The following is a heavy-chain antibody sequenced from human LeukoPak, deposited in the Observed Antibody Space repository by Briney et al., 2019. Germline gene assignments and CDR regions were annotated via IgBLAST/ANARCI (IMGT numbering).Heavy chain of an antibody. D-gene: IGHD3-10*01. CDR3: ARGRITMVRGVIKGVWFDP. CDR1: GGSISSSSYY. V-gene: IGHV4-39*07. J-gene: IGHJ5*02. CDR2: IYDSGST. Sequence: PSETLSLTCTVSGGSISSSSYYWGWIRQPPGKGLEWIGSIYDSGSTYYNPSLKSRVTISVDTSKNQFSLKLSSVTAADTAVYYCARGRITMVRGVIKGVWFDPWGQGTLVTVSS.